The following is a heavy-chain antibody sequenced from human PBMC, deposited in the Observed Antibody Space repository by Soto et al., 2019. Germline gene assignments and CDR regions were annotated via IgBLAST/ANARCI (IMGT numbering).Heavy chain of an antibody. CDR2: IGGVGTDR. CDR1: GFTFSDYA. Sequence: DVQLLESGGGLVQPGGSLRLSCAASGFTFSDYAMTWVHQAPGKGPEWVSSIGGVGTDRYYADSVKGRFTISRDNSKNTLFLQVGSLRSGDTAVYYCAKDAVPYNGKWDWFDPWGQGTLVTVSS. D-gene: IGHD1-20*01. CDR3: AKDAVPYNGKWDWFDP. J-gene: IGHJ5*02. V-gene: IGHV3-23*01.